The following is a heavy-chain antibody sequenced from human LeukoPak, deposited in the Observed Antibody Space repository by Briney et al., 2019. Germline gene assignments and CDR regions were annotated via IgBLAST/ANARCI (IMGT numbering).Heavy chain of an antibody. CDR1: GYTFTGYY. Sequence: ASVKVSCKASGYTFTGYYMHWVRQAPGQGLEWMGRNNPNSGGTNYAQKFKGRVTMTRDTSISTAYMELSRLRSDDTAVYYCAEGGYDFWSGCYHYWGQGTLVTVSS. D-gene: IGHD3-3*01. CDR3: AEGGYDFWSGCYHY. V-gene: IGHV1-2*06. J-gene: IGHJ4*02. CDR2: NNPNSGGT.